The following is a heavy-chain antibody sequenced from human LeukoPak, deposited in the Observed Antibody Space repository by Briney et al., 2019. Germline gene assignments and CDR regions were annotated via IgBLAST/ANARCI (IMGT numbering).Heavy chain of an antibody. CDR1: GNTFTSYY. Sequence: ASVKVSCKASGNTFTSYYIHWVRQAPGQGLEWMGIINPSSGSTNYAQKFQGRVTMTRDTSTSTVYMELSSLRSDDTAVYYCASPGPMVRGVYYYYGMDVWGQGTTVTVSS. V-gene: IGHV1-46*01. CDR2: INPSSGST. CDR3: ASPGPMVRGVYYYYGMDV. D-gene: IGHD3-10*01. J-gene: IGHJ6*02.